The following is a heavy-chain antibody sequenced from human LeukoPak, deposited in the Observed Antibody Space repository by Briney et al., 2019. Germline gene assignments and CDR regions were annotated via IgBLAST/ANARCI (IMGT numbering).Heavy chain of an antibody. CDR1: GYTFSGYH. J-gene: IGHJ6*04. CDR2: INPNSGGT. V-gene: IGHV1-2*04. CDR3: ARAGDTVMATVIDY. D-gene: IGHD5-18*01. Sequence: ASVKVSCKASGYTFSGYHMHWVRQAPGQGLEWMGWINPNSGGTNYAQKFQGWVTMTRDTSISTAYMELSRLRSDDTAVYYCARAGDTVMATVIDYWGKGTTVTVSS.